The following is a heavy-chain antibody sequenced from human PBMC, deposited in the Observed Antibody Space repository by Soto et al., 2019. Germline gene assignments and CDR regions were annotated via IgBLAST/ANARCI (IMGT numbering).Heavy chain of an antibody. V-gene: IGHV4-30-4*01. CDR1: GGSISNGVYY. J-gene: IGHJ4*02. CDR2: IYYSGVT. Sequence: SETLSLTCTVAGGSISNGVYYWSWIRQPPGKGLEWIGYIYYSGVTYYNPSLKSRLTISVDTSKNQFSLKLSSVTAADTAVYYCASRYCSSSSCHYFDYWGQGTLVTVSS. D-gene: IGHD2-15*01. CDR3: ASRYCSSSSCHYFDY.